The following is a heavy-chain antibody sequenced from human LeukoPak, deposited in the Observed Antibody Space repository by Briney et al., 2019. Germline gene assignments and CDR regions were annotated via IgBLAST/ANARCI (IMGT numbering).Heavy chain of an antibody. D-gene: IGHD3-10*01. J-gene: IGHJ5*02. V-gene: IGHV4-34*01. Sequence: PSETLSLTCAVYGGSFSGYYWSWVRQPPGKGLEWIGEINHSGSTNYNPSLKSRVTISVDTSKNQFSLKLSSVTAADTAVYYCARAPGSGSYYKGWFDPWGQGTLVTVSS. CDR2: INHSGST. CDR1: GGSFSGYY. CDR3: ARAPGSGSYYKGWFDP.